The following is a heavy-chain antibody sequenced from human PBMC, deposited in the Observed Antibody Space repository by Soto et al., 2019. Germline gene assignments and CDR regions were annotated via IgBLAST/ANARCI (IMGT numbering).Heavy chain of an antibody. J-gene: IGHJ5*02. Sequence: SETLSLTCTVSGGSISSSSYYWGWIRQPPGKGLEWIGSIYYSGSTYYNPSLKSRVTISVDTSKNQFSLKLSSVTAADTAVYYCARHGIAAADDNWFDPWGQGTLVT. CDR3: ARHGIAAADDNWFDP. V-gene: IGHV4-39*01. CDR2: IYYSGST. D-gene: IGHD6-13*01. CDR1: GGSISSSSYY.